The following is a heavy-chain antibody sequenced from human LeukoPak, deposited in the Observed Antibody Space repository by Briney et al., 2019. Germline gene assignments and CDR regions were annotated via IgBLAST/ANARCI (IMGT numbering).Heavy chain of an antibody. CDR2: IYWDDDK. Sequence: SGPTLMNPTPTLTLTCTFSGFSLPTTGVGVGWIRQPPGKALECLTFIYWDDDKRYIPSLKTRLTITQAPSKSQVVLTMTNMDPVDTATYYCAVRSYNYGDLGDIDYWGQGDPVSVSS. CDR1: GFSLPTTGVG. D-gene: IGHD3-16*01. J-gene: IGHJ4*02. V-gene: IGHV2-5*02. CDR3: AVRSYNYGDLGDIDY.